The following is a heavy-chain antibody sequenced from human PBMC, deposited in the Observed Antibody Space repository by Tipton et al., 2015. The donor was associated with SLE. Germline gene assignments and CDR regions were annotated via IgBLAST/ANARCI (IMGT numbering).Heavy chain of an antibody. D-gene: IGHD3-3*01. CDR1: GFDFSSYS. CDR3: ARGGNYDFWSGPRVGYYYMDV. CDR2: ISSSSSYI. Sequence: SLRLSCAASGFDFSSYSMHWVRQTPGKGLEWVSSISSSSSYIYYADSVKGRFTISRDNAKNSLYLQMNSLRAEDTAVYYCARGGNYDFWSGPRVGYYYMDVWGKGTTVTVSS. J-gene: IGHJ6*03. V-gene: IGHV3-21*01.